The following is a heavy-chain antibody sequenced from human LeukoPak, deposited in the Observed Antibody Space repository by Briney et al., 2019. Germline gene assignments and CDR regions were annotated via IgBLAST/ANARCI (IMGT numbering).Heavy chain of an antibody. D-gene: IGHD3-10*01. J-gene: IGHJ4*02. Sequence: GGSLRLSCAASGFTFSTYAMSWVRQAPGKGLEWVSVISSSGGSTYYADSVKGRFTISRDNSKNSLYLQMNSLRAEDTAVYYCAKDHLGSGTYVLNFDYWGQGTLVTVAS. CDR1: GFTFSTYA. V-gene: IGHV3-23*01. CDR3: AKDHLGSGTYVLNFDY. CDR2: ISSSGGST.